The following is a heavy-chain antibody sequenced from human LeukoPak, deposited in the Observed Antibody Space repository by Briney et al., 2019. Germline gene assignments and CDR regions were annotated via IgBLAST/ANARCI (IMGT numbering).Heavy chain of an antibody. CDR3: ASAVTVVFDI. V-gene: IGHV1-2*02. D-gene: IGHD4-17*01. J-gene: IGHJ3*02. CDR2: INPNSGGT. Sequence: VASVKVSCKASGYTFTVYCMHWVRQAPGHGLEWIGWINPNSGGTNYAQKFQGRVTMTRDTSNSTASVDLRRLRSDDTRQCYVASAVTVVFDIWGQGRMVTVPS. CDR1: GYTFTVYC.